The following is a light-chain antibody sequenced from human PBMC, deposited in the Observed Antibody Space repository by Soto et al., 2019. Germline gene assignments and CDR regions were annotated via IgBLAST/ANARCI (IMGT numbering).Light chain of an antibody. CDR3: AAWDDSLTIYV. J-gene: IGLJ1*01. V-gene: IGLV1-40*01. CDR1: SSNIGAGYD. CDR2: GNS. Sequence: QSVLTQPPSVSGAPGQRVTISCTGSSSNIGAGYDVHWYQQLPGTAPKLLIYGNSNRPSGVPDRFSGSKSGTSASLAISGLRSEDEADYYCAAWDDSLTIYVFGTGTKLTVL.